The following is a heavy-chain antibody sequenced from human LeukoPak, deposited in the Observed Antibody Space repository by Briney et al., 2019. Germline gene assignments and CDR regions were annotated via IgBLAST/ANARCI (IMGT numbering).Heavy chain of an antibody. CDR3: ATRDS. J-gene: IGHJ4*02. CDR1: GGSFSVYY. CDR2: INHSGST. Sequence: PSETLSLTCAVYGGSFSVYYWSWIRHPPGRGLEWIGEINHSGSTNYNPSLKSRVTISVDTSKNQFSLKLTSVTAADTAVYYCATRDSWGQGALVTVSS. V-gene: IGHV4-34*01.